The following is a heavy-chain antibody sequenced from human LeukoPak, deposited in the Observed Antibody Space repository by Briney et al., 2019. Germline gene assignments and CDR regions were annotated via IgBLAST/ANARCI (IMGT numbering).Heavy chain of an antibody. CDR1: GGSFSGYY. CDR2: INHSGST. D-gene: IGHD3-10*01. CDR3: ARKGRAYYGSGNANEAFDI. Sequence: SETLSLTCAVYGGSFSGYYWSWIRQPPGKGLEWIGEINHSGSTNYNPSLKSRVTISVDTSKNQFSLKLSSVTAADTAVYYCARKGRAYYGSGNANEAFDIWGQGTMVTVSS. V-gene: IGHV4-34*01. J-gene: IGHJ3*02.